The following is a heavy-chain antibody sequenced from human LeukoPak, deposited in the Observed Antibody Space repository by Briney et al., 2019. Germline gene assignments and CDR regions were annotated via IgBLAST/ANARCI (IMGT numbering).Heavy chain of an antibody. D-gene: IGHD1-26*01. CDR2: IKQDGSEK. V-gene: IGHV3-7*03. CDR3: AGGNYGMDV. J-gene: IGHJ6*02. Sequence: GGSLRLSCAASGFTFSSYWMSWVRQAPGKGLEWVANIKQDGSEKYYVDSVKGRFTISRDNSKNTLSLQMNSLRVEDTAVYYCAGGNYGMDVWGQGTTVTVSS. CDR1: GFTFSSYW.